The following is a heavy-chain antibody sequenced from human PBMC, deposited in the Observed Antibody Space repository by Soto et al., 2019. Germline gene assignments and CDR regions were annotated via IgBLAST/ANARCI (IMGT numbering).Heavy chain of an antibody. CDR2: INHSGTA. CDR1: GGSLSGYY. J-gene: IGHJ6*03. Sequence: QVHLEQWGAGLLNPSETLSLTCAVYGGSLSGYYWSWVRQPPGKGLGWIGEINHSGTANYNPSLKTRVTISADASKHQFSLRLTSVTAADSATYYGASYHFLDLWTGSRHYMDVWSRGTPVTVSS. CDR3: ASYHFLDLWTGSRHYMDV. V-gene: IGHV4-34*01. D-gene: IGHD3-9*01.